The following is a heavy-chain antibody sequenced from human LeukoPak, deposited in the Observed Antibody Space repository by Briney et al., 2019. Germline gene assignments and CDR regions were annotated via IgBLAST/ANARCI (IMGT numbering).Heavy chain of an antibody. CDR2: MNPNSGNT. D-gene: IGHD6-13*01. J-gene: IGHJ5*02. CDR1: GYTFTSYD. CDR3: ARGPRYSSSFVSWFDP. Sequence: ASVKVSCKASGYTFTSYDINWVRQATGQGLEWMGWMNPNSGNTGYAQKFQGRVTMTRNTSISTAHMELSSLRSEDTAVYYCARGPRYSSSFVSWFDPWGQGTLVTVSS. V-gene: IGHV1-8*01.